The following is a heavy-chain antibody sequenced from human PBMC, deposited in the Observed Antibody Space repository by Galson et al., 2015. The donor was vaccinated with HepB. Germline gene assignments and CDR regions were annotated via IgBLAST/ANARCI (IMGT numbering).Heavy chain of an antibody. CDR1: GFNFSDYY. D-gene: IGHD3-16*01. V-gene: IGHV3-11*01. CDR2: ISSGGSSM. Sequence: SLRLSCAASGFNFSDYYLSWVRQAPGKGLGWVSYISSGGSSMYYADSVKGRFTISRDNAKNSLYLQMNSLRPEDTAMYYCRGGGWFAPWGQGTLVTVSS. CDR3: RGGGWFAP. J-gene: IGHJ5*02.